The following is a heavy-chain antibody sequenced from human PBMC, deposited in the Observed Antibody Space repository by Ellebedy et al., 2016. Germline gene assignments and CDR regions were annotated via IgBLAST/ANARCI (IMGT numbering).Heavy chain of an antibody. Sequence: GGSLRLXXAASEFTFSDYAMGWVRQAPGKGLQWVSSISGNSDYIYYTDSVRGRFTISRDNAKKSLYLQMNSLRPEDTALYYCAKDLERGLEWSQSAFDYWGQGTLVTVSS. D-gene: IGHD3-3*01. V-gene: IGHV3-21*04. CDR3: AKDLERGLEWSQSAFDY. J-gene: IGHJ4*02. CDR1: EFTFSDYA. CDR2: ISGNSDYI.